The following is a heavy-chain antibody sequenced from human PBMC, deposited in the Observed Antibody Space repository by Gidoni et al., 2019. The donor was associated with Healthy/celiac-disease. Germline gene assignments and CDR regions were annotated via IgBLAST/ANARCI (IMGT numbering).Heavy chain of an antibody. CDR3: ARGGGLYCSGGSCYSSY. Sequence: EVQLVESGGGLVQPGGSLRPSCAASGFTVNRYWMSSVRQAPGKGLEWVANIKQDGSEKYYVDSVKGRFTISRDNAKNSLYLQMNSLRAEDTAVYYCARGGGLYCSGGSCYSSYWGQGTLVTVSS. D-gene: IGHD2-15*01. J-gene: IGHJ4*02. CDR1: GFTVNRYW. CDR2: IKQDGSEK. V-gene: IGHV3-7*04.